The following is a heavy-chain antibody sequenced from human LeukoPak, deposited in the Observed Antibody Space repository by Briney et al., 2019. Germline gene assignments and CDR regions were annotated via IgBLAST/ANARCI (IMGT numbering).Heavy chain of an antibody. CDR2: IRSKAYGGTT. CDR3: ARGESGYDFGY. V-gene: IGHV3-49*04. D-gene: IGHD5-12*01. CDR1: GFTFGDYA. Sequence: GGSLRLSCTASGFTFGDYAMNWVRQAPGKGLEWVGLIRSKAYGGTTEYAASVKGRFTISRDDSKSIADLQMNSLKTEDTALYYCARGESGYDFGYWGQGTLVTVSS. J-gene: IGHJ4*02.